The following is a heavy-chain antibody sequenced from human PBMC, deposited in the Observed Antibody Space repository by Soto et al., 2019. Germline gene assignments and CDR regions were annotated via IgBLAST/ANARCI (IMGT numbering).Heavy chain of an antibody. Sequence: GGSLRLSCAASGFTVSSNYMSWVRQAPGKGLEWVSVIYRGGSTYNADSVKGRFTISRANSKKTLYLQMNSLRAEDTAVYYCARDRPSSNYYEDDGGDAFDIWGQGTMVTVSS. CDR3: ARDRPSSNYYEDDGGDAFDI. CDR1: GFTVSSNY. CDR2: IYRGGST. J-gene: IGHJ3*02. D-gene: IGHD3-22*01. V-gene: IGHV3-53*01.